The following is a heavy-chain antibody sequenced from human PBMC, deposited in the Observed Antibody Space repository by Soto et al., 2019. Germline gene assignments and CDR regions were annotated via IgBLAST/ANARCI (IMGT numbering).Heavy chain of an antibody. CDR1: GGSISSYY. CDR2: IYYSGST. J-gene: IGHJ5*02. V-gene: IGHV4-59*01. CDR3: ARGMAVAMNWFDP. Sequence: SETLSLTCTVSGGSISSYYWSWIRQPPGKGLEWIGYIYYSGSTNYNPSLKSRVTISVDTSKNQFSLKLSSVTAADTAVYYCARGMAVAMNWFDPWGQGTLVTVSS. D-gene: IGHD6-19*01.